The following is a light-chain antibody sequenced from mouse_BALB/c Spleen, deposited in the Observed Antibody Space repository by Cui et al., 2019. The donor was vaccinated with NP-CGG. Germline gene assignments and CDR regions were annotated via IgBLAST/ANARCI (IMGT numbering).Light chain of an antibody. CDR2: DTN. J-gene: IGLJ1*01. CDR3: ALWYSNHWV. CDR1: TGAVPTSNY. V-gene: IGLV1*01. Sequence: QAVVTQESALTTSPGETVTLTCRSSTGAVPTSNYANWAPENPDPLFTGLIGDTNNRAPGVPARFSGSLIGDKSALTITGAQTEDEAIYFCALWYSNHWVVGGGTKLTVL.